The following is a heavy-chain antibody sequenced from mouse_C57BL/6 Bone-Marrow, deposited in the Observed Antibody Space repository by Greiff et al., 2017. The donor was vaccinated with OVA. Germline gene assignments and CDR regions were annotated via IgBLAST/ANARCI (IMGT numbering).Heavy chain of an antibody. V-gene: IGHV1-50*01. CDR1: GYTFTSYW. CDR2: IDPSDSYT. CDR3: ASYSYYFDD. J-gene: IGHJ2*01. D-gene: IGHD1-2*01. Sequence: QVQLQQPGAELVKPGASVKLSCKASGYTFTSYWMQWVKQRPGQGLEWIGEIDPSDSYTNYNQKFKGKATLTVDTSSSTAYMQRSSLTSEDSAVYYCASYSYYFDDWGQGTTLTVSS.